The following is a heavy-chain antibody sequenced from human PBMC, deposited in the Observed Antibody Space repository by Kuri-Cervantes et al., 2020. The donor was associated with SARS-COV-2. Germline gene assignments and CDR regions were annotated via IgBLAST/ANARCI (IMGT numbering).Heavy chain of an antibody. J-gene: IGHJ6*03. CDR3: ARGPHYDFWSGYYYYYMDV. V-gene: IGHV4-34*01. CDR1: GGSFSGYY. CDR2: INHSGSI. D-gene: IGHD3-3*01. Sequence: GSLRLSCAVYGGSFSGYYWSWIRQPPGKGLEWIGEINHSGSINYNPSLKSRVTISVDTSKNQFSLKLSSVTAADTAVYYCARGPHYDFWSGYYYYYMDVWGKGSTVTVSS.